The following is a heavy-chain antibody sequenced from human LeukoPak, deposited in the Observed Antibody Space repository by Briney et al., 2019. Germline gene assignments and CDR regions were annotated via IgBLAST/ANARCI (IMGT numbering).Heavy chain of an antibody. D-gene: IGHD2-2*01. Sequence: GASVTVSCKGSGYIFPDYYIYWVRQAPGQGLEWMGRINPNSGGTNYAQNFQGRVTMTRDTSISTVYMELSRLRSDGTAVYYCARDGGYCSSGTICYSRAEYYYYGLDVWGQGTTVTVSS. CDR2: INPNSGGT. V-gene: IGHV1-2*06. CDR1: GYIFPDYY. J-gene: IGHJ6*02. CDR3: ARDGGYCSSGTICYSRAEYYYYGLDV.